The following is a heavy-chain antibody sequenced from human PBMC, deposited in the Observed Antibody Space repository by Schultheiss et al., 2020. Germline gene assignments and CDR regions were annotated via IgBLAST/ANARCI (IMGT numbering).Heavy chain of an antibody. CDR2: IYSGATT. V-gene: IGHV3-NL1*01. CDR1: GFTFSSYG. CDR3: ARDVSGMDV. J-gene: IGHJ6*02. Sequence: GGSLRLSCAASGFTFSSYGMHWVRQAPGKGLEWVAVIYSGATTHYADSVKGRFTISRDDSKNTLYLQMNSLRVEDTAVYYCARDVSGMDVWGQGTTVTVSS.